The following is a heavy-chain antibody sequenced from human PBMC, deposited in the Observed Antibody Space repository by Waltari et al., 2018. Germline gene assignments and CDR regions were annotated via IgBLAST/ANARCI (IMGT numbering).Heavy chain of an antibody. Sequence: QVQLQESGPGLVKPSETLSLTCTVSGGSISSYYWSWLRQPPGKGLEWIGYIYTSGSTNYNPSLKSRVTISVDTSKNQFSLKLSSVTAADTAVYYCARAVAGTFDIWGQGTMVTVSS. CDR3: ARAVAGTFDI. V-gene: IGHV4-4*09. J-gene: IGHJ3*02. D-gene: IGHD6-19*01. CDR1: GGSISSYY. CDR2: IYTSGST.